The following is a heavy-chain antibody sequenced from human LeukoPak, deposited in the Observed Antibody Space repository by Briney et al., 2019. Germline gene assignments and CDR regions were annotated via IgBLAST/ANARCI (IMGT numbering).Heavy chain of an antibody. Sequence: SETLSLTCAVYGGSFSGYYWTWIRQAPGKGLEWIGEINPSGRISYNPSLKSRLTISVDASKNQFSLNLRSLTAADTAVYYCARGEIMITFGGAFYFDFWGQGTLVTVSS. D-gene: IGHD3-16*01. V-gene: IGHV4-34*01. CDR1: GGSFSGYY. J-gene: IGHJ4*02. CDR3: ARGEIMITFGGAFYFDF. CDR2: INPSGRI.